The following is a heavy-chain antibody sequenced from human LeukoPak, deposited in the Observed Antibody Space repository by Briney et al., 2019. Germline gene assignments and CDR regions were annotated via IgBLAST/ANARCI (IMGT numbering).Heavy chain of an antibody. Sequence: SETLSLTCTVSGGSISSYYWSWIRQPPGKGLEWIGYIYYSGSTNYNPSLKSRVTISVDTSKNQFSLKLSSVTAADTAVYYCARRAAAGTLDYWGQGTQVTVSS. CDR3: ARRAAAGTLDY. CDR2: IYYSGST. D-gene: IGHD6-13*01. CDR1: GGSISSYY. J-gene: IGHJ4*02. V-gene: IGHV4-59*01.